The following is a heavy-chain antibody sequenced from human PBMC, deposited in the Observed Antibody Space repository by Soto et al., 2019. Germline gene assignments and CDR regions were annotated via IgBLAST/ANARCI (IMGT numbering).Heavy chain of an antibody. V-gene: IGHV4-31*02. CDR2: VSVSGNA. Sequence: HLQDSGPRLVAPSQTLSLRCTVSGDSIGTGAFYWTWIRQFPGKGLDWIGYVSVSGNAYYNPSLKSWVAMSIETSENQLSLRLLSVTAADAAVYFCARALGGVSASGMDVWGQGTTVTVSS. CDR1: GDSIGTGAFY. CDR3: ARALGGVSASGMDV. D-gene: IGHD3-3*01. J-gene: IGHJ6*02.